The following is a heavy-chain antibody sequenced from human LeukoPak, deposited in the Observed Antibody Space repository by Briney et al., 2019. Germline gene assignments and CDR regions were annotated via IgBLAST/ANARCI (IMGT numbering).Heavy chain of an antibody. D-gene: IGHD6-13*01. CDR3: ARRIAAADAYYYYGMDV. Sequence: SDTLSLPCTVCGGSISNSRYYWGWIRKPPGKGLEWIGSNYYSGSTYYNPSLKSRVTISVDTSKNQFSLQLSSVTAADTAVYYCARRIAAADAYYYYGMDVWGQGTTVTVSS. CDR2: NYYSGST. J-gene: IGHJ6*02. CDR1: GGSISNSRYY. V-gene: IGHV4-39*01.